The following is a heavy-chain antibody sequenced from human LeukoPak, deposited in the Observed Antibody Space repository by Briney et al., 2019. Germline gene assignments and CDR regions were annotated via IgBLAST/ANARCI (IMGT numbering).Heavy chain of an antibody. D-gene: IGHD2-2*02. CDR2: IYHSGST. J-gene: IGHJ3*02. Sequence: SETLSLTCTVSGYSISSGYYWGWIRQPPGKGLGGFGSIYHSGSTSYNPSLKSGVPISVDTSRNQFSLKWSSVTAADTDVYYCARVRVVVPAAIPLDAFDIWGQGTMVTVSS. V-gene: IGHV4-38-2*02. CDR1: GYSISSGYY. CDR3: ARVRVVVPAAIPLDAFDI.